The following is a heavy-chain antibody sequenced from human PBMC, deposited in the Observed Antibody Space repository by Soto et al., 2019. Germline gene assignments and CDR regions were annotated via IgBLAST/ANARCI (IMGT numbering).Heavy chain of an antibody. V-gene: IGHV1-18*01. CDR3: VKDRDSNSWPSRDV. D-gene: IGHD3-22*01. J-gene: IGHJ6*02. CDR2: ISPKSGSI. Sequence: QVPLVQSGAEVKKPGASVNVSCKTSGYTFTRNGISWVRQAPGQGLEWMGWISPKSGSIKYAQKFQGRDIMTTDTSTSTAYMELRSLRSDDTAVYYCVKDRDSNSWPSRDVWGPGTTVTVSS. CDR1: GYTFTRNG.